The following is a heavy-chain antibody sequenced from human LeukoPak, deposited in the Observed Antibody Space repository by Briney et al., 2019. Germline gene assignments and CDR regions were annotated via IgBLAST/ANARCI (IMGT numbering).Heavy chain of an antibody. Sequence: GGSLRLSCAASGFTFSSYGMHWLRQAPGKGLEWVAFIRYDGSNKYYADSVKGRFTISRDNSKNTLYLQMNSLRAEDTAVYYCAKAGYCSSTSCSPNWFDPWGQGTLVTVSS. J-gene: IGHJ5*02. V-gene: IGHV3-30*02. CDR1: GFTFSSYG. CDR3: AKAGYCSSTSCSPNWFDP. CDR2: IRYDGSNK. D-gene: IGHD2-2*03.